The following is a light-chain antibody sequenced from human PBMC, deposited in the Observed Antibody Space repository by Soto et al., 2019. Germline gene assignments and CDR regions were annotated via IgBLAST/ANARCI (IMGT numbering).Light chain of an antibody. J-gene: IGLJ3*02. CDR3: SSYTRSSTRV. CDR1: RSDVGGYNY. CDR2: EVS. Sequence: QSALPQPASVSGSPGQSITISCTGTRSDVGGYNYVSWYQQHPGKAPKLMIYEVSNRPSGVSNRFSGSKSGNTASLTISGLQAEDEADYYCSSYTRSSTRVFGGGTKLT. V-gene: IGLV2-14*01.